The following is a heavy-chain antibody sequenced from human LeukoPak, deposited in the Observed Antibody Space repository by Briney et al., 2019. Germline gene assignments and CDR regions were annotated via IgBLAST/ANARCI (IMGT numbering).Heavy chain of an antibody. CDR1: GFTFSSYG. D-gene: IGHD6-19*01. V-gene: IGHV3-30*02. CDR3: AKGQQWLVPSYYFDY. J-gene: IGHJ4*02. CDR2: IRYDGSHK. Sequence: GGSLRLSCAASGFTFSSYGMHWVRQAPGKGLEWVAFIRYDGSHKYYADSVKGRFTISRDNSKNTLYLQMNSLRAEDTAVYYCAKGQQWLVPSYYFDYWGQGTLVTVSS.